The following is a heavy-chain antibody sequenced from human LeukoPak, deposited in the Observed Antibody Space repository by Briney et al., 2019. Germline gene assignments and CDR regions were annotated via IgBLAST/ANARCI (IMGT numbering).Heavy chain of an antibody. CDR3: ARQGHYDSSGYLGAVFSG. D-gene: IGHD3-22*01. J-gene: IGHJ4*02. V-gene: IGHV4-59*08. Sequence: SETLSLTCTVSGGSISSYYWSWIRQPPGKGLEWIGYIYYSGSTNYNPSLKSRVTISVDSSKNQFSLKLSSVTAADTAVYYCARQGHYDSSGYLGAVFSGWGQGTLVTVSS. CDR2: IYYSGST. CDR1: GGSISSYY.